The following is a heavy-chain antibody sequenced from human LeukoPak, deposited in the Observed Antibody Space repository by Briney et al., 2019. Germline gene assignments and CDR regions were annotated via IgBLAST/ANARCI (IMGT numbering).Heavy chain of an antibody. CDR3: AKDPDGIAAAGTVGDYFDY. CDR1: GVTFSSYG. D-gene: IGHD6-13*01. V-gene: IGHV3-30*18. CDR2: ISYYGSNK. Sequence: GGSLRLSCAASGVTFSSYGMHWVRQAPGKGLEWVAVISYYGSNKYYADSVKGRFTISRDNSKNTLYLQMNSLRAEDTAVYYCAKDPDGIAAAGTVGDYFDYWGQGTLVTVSS. J-gene: IGHJ4*02.